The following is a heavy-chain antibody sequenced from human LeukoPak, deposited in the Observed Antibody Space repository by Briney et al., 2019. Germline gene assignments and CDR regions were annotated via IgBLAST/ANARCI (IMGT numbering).Heavy chain of an antibody. J-gene: IGHJ4*03. V-gene: IGHV4-34*01. CDR3: ARGPTISETGYFDY. Sequence: SETLSLACAVYGGSFSAYYWSWIRQSPGKGLEWIAEINHRGDTNYNPSVKSRASISVDTSKNQFSLKVTSLTAADTAVYYCARGPTISETGYFDYWGQGTLVTVSS. CDR1: GGSFSAYY. D-gene: IGHD1-1*01. CDR2: INHRGDT.